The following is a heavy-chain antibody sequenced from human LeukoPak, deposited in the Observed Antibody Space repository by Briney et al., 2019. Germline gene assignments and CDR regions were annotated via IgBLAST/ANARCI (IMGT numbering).Heavy chain of an antibody. V-gene: IGHV4-61*01. Sequence: SETLSLTCTVSGGSVSSGSYYWSWIRQPPGKGLERIGYIYYNGSTNYNPSLKSRVTISVDTSKNQFSLKLSSVTAADTAVYYCARGQWSLYYFDYWGQGTLVTVSS. CDR2: IYYNGST. CDR1: GGSVSSGSYY. CDR3: ARGQWSLYYFDY. J-gene: IGHJ4*02. D-gene: IGHD6-19*01.